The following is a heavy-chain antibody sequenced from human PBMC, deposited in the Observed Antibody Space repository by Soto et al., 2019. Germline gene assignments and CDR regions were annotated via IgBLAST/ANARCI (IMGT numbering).Heavy chain of an antibody. CDR1: GLTFSTSA. V-gene: IGHV3-30-3*01. Sequence: PGGSLRLSCAASGLTFSTSAMHWVRQAPGKGLEWVAMISHDGSHEYYGDSVKGRFSVSRDNSHNILHLQMSSLRIEDTAVYFCARNTDHRLVRGWLDPWGQGTLVTVSS. J-gene: IGHJ5*02. D-gene: IGHD3-10*01. CDR3: ARNTDHRLVRGWLDP. CDR2: ISHDGSHE.